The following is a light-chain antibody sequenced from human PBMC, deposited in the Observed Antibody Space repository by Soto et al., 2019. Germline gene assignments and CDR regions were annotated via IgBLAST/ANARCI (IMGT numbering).Light chain of an antibody. CDR1: QSISSW. Sequence: DIQMTQSPSTLSASVGDRVTITCRASQSISSWLAWYQQKPGKAPKLLIYDASSLESGVPSMFSGSGSGTEYTLTISSLQTDDFATYYCQQYNSYSTFGQGTKVEIK. V-gene: IGKV1-5*01. J-gene: IGKJ1*01. CDR2: DAS. CDR3: QQYNSYST.